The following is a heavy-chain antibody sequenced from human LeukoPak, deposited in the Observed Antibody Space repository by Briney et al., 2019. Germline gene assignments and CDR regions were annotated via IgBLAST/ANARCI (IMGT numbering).Heavy chain of an antibody. D-gene: IGHD3-9*01. J-gene: IGHJ4*02. CDR2: IKTRPDNYAT. CDR1: GFSFNASA. V-gene: IGHV3-73*01. CDR3: TRLDDFLTGFDC. Sequence: GGSLRLSCAASGFSFNASAIHWVRQPSGKGLEWVGRIKTRPDNYATAFAASVKGRFTISRDDSKNTAYLQMDSLKTEDTAVYYCTRLDDFLTGFDCWGQGTLVTVSS.